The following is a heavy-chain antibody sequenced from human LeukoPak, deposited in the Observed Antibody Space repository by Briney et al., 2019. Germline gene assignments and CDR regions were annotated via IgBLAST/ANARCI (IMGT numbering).Heavy chain of an antibody. CDR3: AGGTGGAYYYDSSVYYLFDY. V-gene: IGHV4-34*01. J-gene: IGHJ4*02. CDR2: INHSGST. D-gene: IGHD3-22*01. CDR1: GGSFSGYY. Sequence: SETLSLTCAVYGGSFSGYYWSWIRQPPGKGLEWIGEINHSGSTNYNPSLKSRVTISEDTSKNQFSLKLSSVTAADTAVYYCAGGTGGAYYYDSSVYYLFDYGGQGPLVTVSS.